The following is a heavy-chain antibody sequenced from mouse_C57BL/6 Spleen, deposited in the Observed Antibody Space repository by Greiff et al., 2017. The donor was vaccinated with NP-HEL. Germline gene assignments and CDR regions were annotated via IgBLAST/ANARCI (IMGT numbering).Heavy chain of an antibody. D-gene: IGHD2-5*01. J-gene: IGHJ1*03. Sequence: VKLMESGPGLVAPSQSLSITCTVSGFSLTSYGVDWFRQPPGKGLGWLGVIWGGGSTNYNSALMSRLSISKDNSKSQVFLKMNSLQTDDTAMYYCAKRRYSNYVGYFDVWGTGTTVTVSS. CDR1: GFSLTSYG. CDR2: IWGGGST. V-gene: IGHV2-9*01. CDR3: AKRRYSNYVGYFDV.